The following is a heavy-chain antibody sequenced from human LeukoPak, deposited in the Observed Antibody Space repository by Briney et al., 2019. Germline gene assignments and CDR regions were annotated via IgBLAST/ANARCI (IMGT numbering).Heavy chain of an antibody. CDR1: VGTFSSYA. CDR2: SIPIFGTA. D-gene: IGHD6-13*01. J-gene: IGHJ5*02. CDR3: ARDPNHIAANWFDP. Sequence: GASVRVSCKAFVGTFSSYAIRWGRQAPGQGVEWMGRSIPIFGTANYAQKFQGRVTITTDESTSTAYTELSSLRSEDTAVYYCARDPNHIAANWFDPWGQGTLVTVSS. V-gene: IGHV1-69*05.